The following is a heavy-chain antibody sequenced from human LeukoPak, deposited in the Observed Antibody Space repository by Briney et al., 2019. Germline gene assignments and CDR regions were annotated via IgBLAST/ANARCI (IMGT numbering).Heavy chain of an antibody. CDR1: GGTFSSYA. J-gene: IGHJ5*02. CDR3: ARGGYYGSGNDFRFDP. CDR2: IIPIFGTA. V-gene: IGHV1-69*06. D-gene: IGHD3-10*01. Sequence: SVNVSCKASGGTFSSYAISWVRQAPGQGLEWMGGIIPIFGTANYAQKFQGRVTITADKSTSTAYMELSSLRSEDTAVYYCARGGYYGSGNDFRFDPWGQGTLVTVSS.